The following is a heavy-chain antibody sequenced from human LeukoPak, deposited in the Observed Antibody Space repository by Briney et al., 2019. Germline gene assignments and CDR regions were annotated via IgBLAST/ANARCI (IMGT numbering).Heavy chain of an antibody. CDR3: ARDETYSSDWQSNHYYYYMDV. J-gene: IGHJ6*03. D-gene: IGHD6-19*01. CDR2: IYHSGST. V-gene: IGHV4-38-2*02. Sequence: PSETLSLTCFVSGYSISSGYYWGWIRQPPGKGLEWIGSIYHSGSTYYNPSLKSRVTISVDTSKNQFSLKVRSVTAADTAVYYCARDETYSSDWQSNHYYYYMDVWGKGTTVTVS. CDR1: GYSISSGYY.